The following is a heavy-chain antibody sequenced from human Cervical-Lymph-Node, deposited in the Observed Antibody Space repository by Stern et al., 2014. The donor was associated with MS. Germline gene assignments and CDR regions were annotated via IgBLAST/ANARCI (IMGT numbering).Heavy chain of an antibody. J-gene: IGHJ6*02. CDR2: IYYRGTT. CDR3: ARDHFTTSLDV. CDR1: GGSISSDNYY. Sequence: VQLQESGPGLVKPSQTLSLTCTLSGGSISSDNYYWTWIRQHPGKGLEWIGHIYYRGTTCYNPSLKSRVSITVDTSQNLFSLRLSSVTAADTAVYYCARDHFTTSLDVWGHGTTVTVSS. V-gene: IGHV4-31*03. D-gene: IGHD3-22*01.